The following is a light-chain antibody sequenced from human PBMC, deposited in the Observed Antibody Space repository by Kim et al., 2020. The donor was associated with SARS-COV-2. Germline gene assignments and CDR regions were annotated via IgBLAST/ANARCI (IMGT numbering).Light chain of an antibody. Sequence: PGDRASLSCSASHSVSRSYLASYQQKPGQAPRLLIYGASTRATGLPDRFSGSGSRTDFTLTISRLEPEDVAVYYCQQYGSSPLTFGGGTKVDIK. V-gene: IGKV3-20*01. J-gene: IGKJ4*01. CDR3: QQYGSSPLT. CDR1: HSVSRSY. CDR2: GAS.